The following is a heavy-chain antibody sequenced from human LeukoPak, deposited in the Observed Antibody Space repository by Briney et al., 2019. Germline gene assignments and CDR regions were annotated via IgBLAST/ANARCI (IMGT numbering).Heavy chain of an antibody. Sequence: GGSLRLSCAASGFTFSSYWMHWVRQAPGKGLVWVSRINSDGSSTSYADSVKGRFTISRDNAKNTLYLQMNSLRAEDTAVYYCARSLCGGDCYDDAFDIWGQGTMGTVSS. V-gene: IGHV3-74*01. CDR2: INSDGSST. J-gene: IGHJ3*02. CDR1: GFTFSSYW. CDR3: ARSLCGGDCYDDAFDI. D-gene: IGHD2-21*02.